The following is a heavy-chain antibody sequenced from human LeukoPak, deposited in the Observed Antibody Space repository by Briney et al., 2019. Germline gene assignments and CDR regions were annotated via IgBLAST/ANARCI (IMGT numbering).Heavy chain of an antibody. V-gene: IGHV4-59*01. D-gene: IGHD6-19*01. CDR3: ARFPTTGYSSGWYLKMIASALGYMDV. CDR2: ISYSGST. Sequence: SEPLSLTCTVSGGSISSYYWSWLRQPPGKGLEWIGYISYSGSTNCNPSLKSRVTISVDTSKHQFSLKLSSVTAADTAVYYCARFPTTGYSSGWYLKMIASALGYMDVWGQGTTVTVSS. CDR1: GGSISSYY. J-gene: IGHJ6*02.